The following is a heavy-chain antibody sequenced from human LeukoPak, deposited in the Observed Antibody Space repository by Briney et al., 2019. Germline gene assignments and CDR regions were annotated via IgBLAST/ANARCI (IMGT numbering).Heavy chain of an antibody. V-gene: IGHV3-23*01. CDR3: AKDRTVGASYWYFDL. Sequence: GGSLRLSCAASGFTFSTYAMSWVRQAPGKGLEWVSAISGSGGSTYYADSVKGRFTISRDSSKNTLFLHMNTLRAEDTAIYYCAKDRTVGASYWYFDLWGRGTLVTVSS. CDR2: ISGSGGST. D-gene: IGHD1-26*01. J-gene: IGHJ2*01. CDR1: GFTFSTYA.